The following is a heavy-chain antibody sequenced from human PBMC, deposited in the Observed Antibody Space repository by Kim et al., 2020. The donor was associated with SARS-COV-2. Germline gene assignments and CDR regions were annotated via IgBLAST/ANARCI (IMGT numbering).Heavy chain of an antibody. CDR3: VRERMGGAFDI. CDR2: ITKSSATI. D-gene: IGHD3-16*01. V-gene: IGHV3-48*02. J-gene: IGHJ3*02. CDR1: GFTFSAYD. Sequence: GGSLRLSCATSGFTFSAYDMDWVRQAPGKGLEWLSFITKSSATIYYADSVQGRFTISRDNAKNSLYLQMNSLRDEDTALYYCVRERMGGAFDIFGQGTIVTVSS.